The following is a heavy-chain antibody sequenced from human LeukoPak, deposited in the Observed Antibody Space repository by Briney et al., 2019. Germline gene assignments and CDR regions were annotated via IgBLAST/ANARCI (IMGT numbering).Heavy chain of an antibody. Sequence: GASVKVSCKASGYTFTSYGISWVRQAPGQGLEWMGWISAYNGNTNYAQKLQGRVTMTTDTSTSTAYMELRSLRSDDTAVYYCARDGKTTVTTLNYYYYYMDVWGKGTTVTVSS. CDR3: ARDGKTTVTTLNYYYYYMDV. V-gene: IGHV1-18*01. CDR2: ISAYNGNT. CDR1: GYTFTSYG. J-gene: IGHJ6*03. D-gene: IGHD4-17*01.